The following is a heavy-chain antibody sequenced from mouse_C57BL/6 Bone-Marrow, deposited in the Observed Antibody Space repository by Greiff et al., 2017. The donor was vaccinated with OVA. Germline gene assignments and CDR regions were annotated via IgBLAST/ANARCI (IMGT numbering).Heavy chain of an antibody. V-gene: IGHV14-4*01. D-gene: IGHD1-1*01. J-gene: IGHJ2*01. CDR2: IDPENGDT. Sequence: EVQGVESGAELVRPGASVKLSCTASGFNIKDDYMHWVKQRPEQGLEWIGWIDPENGDTEYASKFQGKATITADTSSNTAYLQLSSLTSEDTAVYYCTTLYGSSLYFDYWGQGTTLTVSS. CDR1: GFNIKDDY. CDR3: TTLYGSSLYFDY.